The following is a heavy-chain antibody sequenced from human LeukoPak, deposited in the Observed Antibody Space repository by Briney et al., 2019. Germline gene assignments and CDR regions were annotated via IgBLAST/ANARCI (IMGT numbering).Heavy chain of an antibody. CDR2: ISSSRSYI. CDR1: GFTFSSYS. V-gene: IGHV3-21*01. CDR3: ARERPSSGWLPDAFDI. Sequence: GGSLRLSCAASGFTFSSYSMNWVRQAPGKGLEWVSSISSSRSYIYYADSVKGRFTISRDNAKNSLYLQMNSLRAEDTAVYYCARERPSSGWLPDAFDIWGQGTMVTVSS. D-gene: IGHD6-19*01. J-gene: IGHJ3*02.